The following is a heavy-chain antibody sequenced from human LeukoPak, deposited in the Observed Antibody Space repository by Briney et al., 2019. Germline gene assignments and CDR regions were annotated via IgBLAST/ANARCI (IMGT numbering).Heavy chain of an antibody. Sequence: ASVKVSCKASGYTFTSYGISWVRQAPGQGLEWMGWISAYNGNTNYAQKLQARVTMTTDTSTSTAYMELRSLRSDDTAVYYCARDNSSGWPSWFDPWGQGTLVTVSS. D-gene: IGHD6-19*01. CDR2: ISAYNGNT. V-gene: IGHV1-18*01. CDR1: GYTFTSYG. J-gene: IGHJ5*02. CDR3: ARDNSSGWPSWFDP.